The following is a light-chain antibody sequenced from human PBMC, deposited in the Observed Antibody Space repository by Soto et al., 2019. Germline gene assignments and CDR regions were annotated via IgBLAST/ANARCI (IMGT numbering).Light chain of an antibody. J-gene: IGKJ1*01. Sequence: EIVMTQSPATLSVSPGERVTLSCRASQSVSSNLAWYQQKPGQAPRLLIYGASTSATGIPARFSGGGSETEFTLTISSLQSEDFAVYYCQQYHNWPPRTFGQGTKVDIK. CDR1: QSVSSN. V-gene: IGKV3-15*01. CDR3: QQYHNWPPRT. CDR2: GAS.